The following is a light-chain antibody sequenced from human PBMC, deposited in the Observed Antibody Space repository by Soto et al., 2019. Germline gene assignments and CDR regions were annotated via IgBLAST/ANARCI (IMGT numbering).Light chain of an antibody. J-gene: IGLJ2*01. CDR3: SSYTSSSTLVV. Sequence: QSALTQPASVSGSPGQSITISCTGTNSDVGGYNYVSWYQQHPGKAPKLMIYDVSNRPSGVSNRFSGSKSGNTASLTISGLRAEDEADYYCSSYTSSSTLVVFGGGTKLTVL. V-gene: IGLV2-14*01. CDR1: NSDVGGYNY. CDR2: DVS.